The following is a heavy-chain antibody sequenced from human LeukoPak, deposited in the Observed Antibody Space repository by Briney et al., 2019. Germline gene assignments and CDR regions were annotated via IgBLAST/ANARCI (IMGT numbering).Heavy chain of an antibody. CDR3: TTALRWELPGGVY. Sequence: PGGSLRLSCAASGFTFSSYAMHWVRQAPGKGLEWVAVISYDGSNKYYADSVKGRFTISRDNSKNTLYLQMNSLKIEDTAAYYCTTALRWELPGGVYWGQGTLVTVSS. V-gene: IGHV3-30*04. J-gene: IGHJ4*02. D-gene: IGHD1-26*01. CDR2: ISYDGSNK. CDR1: GFTFSSYA.